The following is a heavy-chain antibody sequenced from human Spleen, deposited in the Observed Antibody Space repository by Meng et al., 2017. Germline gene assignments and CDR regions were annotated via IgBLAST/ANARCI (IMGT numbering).Heavy chain of an antibody. D-gene: IGHD6-19*01. CDR3: ATDHPYSSGWYGYFQH. CDR2: ISAYNGNT. CDR1: GYSFTSYA. V-gene: IGHV1-18*01. Sequence: QVQLVQSGSELKKPGASVKVSCRASGYSFTSYAMNWVRQAPGQGLEWMGWISAYNGNTNYAQKLQGRVTMTTDTSTSTAYMELSSLRSEDTAVYYCATDHPYSSGWYGYFQHWGQGTLVTVSS. J-gene: IGHJ1*01.